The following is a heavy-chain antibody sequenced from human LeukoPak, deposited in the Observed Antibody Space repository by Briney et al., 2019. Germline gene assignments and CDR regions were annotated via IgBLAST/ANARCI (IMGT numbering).Heavy chain of an antibody. J-gene: IGHJ4*02. CDR2: SYYSGST. V-gene: IGHV4-61*01. CDR1: GGSVSSGSYY. Sequence: PSETLSLTCTVSGGSVSSGSYYWCWIRQPPGKGLEWVGHSYYSGSTTYNPSRKGRVTISVYTSKTQFSRQMRSVTDAATSLYYCARMYSNYFDYWGQGPLVTVSS. D-gene: IGHD4-11*01. CDR3: ARMYSNYFDY.